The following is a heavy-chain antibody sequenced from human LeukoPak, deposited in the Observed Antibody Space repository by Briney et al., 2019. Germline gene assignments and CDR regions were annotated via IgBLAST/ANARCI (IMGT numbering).Heavy chain of an antibody. Sequence: GGSLRLSCAASGITFSTYGMHWVRQAPGKGLEWVAFIWYDGSNKYYADSVKGRFTISRDNSKNTLYLQMNSLRAEDTAVYYCARASLRSDNLRGTSFDYWGQGTLVTVSS. V-gene: IGHV3-33*01. CDR1: GITFSTYG. D-gene: IGHD3-16*01. CDR2: IWYDGSNK. CDR3: ARASLRSDNLRGTSFDY. J-gene: IGHJ4*02.